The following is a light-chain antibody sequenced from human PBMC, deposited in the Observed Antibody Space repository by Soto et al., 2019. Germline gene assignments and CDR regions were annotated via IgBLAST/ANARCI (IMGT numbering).Light chain of an antibody. V-gene: IGLV2-23*02. J-gene: IGLJ1*01. Sequence: QSVLTQPASVSGSPGQSITISCTRTGSDVGSYNFVSWYQQHPGEVPKVMIYEVSKRPSGVSDRFSGSKSGNTASLTISGLQAEDEADYYCCADAGRSTYVFGTGTKVTVL. CDR1: GSDVGSYNF. CDR3: CADAGRSTYV. CDR2: EVS.